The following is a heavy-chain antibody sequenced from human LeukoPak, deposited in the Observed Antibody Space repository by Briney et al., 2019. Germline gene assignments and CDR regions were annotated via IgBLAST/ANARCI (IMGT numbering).Heavy chain of an antibody. Sequence: PGGSLRLSVPAPASNVAAYAIYWFRQPPGKSLNWFPLFSGDSDNNYSAASVKGRFTISRDNSKNSLYLQMNSLTTEDTALYYCAIAYESGSFYRAFAYWGQGALVTVSS. J-gene: IGHJ4*02. CDR3: AIAYESGSFYRAFAY. CDR2: FSGDSDNN. CDR1: ASNVAAYA. V-gene: IGHV3-43*02. D-gene: IGHD3-10*01.